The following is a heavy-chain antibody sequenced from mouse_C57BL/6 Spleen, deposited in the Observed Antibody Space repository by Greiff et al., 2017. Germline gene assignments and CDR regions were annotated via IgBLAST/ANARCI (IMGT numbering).Heavy chain of an antibody. CDR3: ARRVLRPYAMDY. D-gene: IGHD1-2*01. V-gene: IGHV1-19*01. J-gene: IGHJ4*01. Sequence: EVQLQQSGPVLVKPGASVKMSCKASGYTFTDYYMNWVKQSHGKSLEWIGVINPYNGGTSYNQKFKGKATLTVDKSSSTAYMELNSLTSEDSAVYYCARRVLRPYAMDYWGQGTSVTVSS. CDR1: GYTFTDYY. CDR2: INPYNGGT.